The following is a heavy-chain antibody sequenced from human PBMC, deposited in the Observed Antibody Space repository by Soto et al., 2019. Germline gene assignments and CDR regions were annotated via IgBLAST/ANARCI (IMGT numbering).Heavy chain of an antibody. CDR1: GLTLSSYG. CDR3: AGGSRDTSGYYDFDY. V-gene: IGHV3-21*01. CDR2: ISAITNYK. Sequence: PGGSLRLSCAGSGLTLSSYGMTWVRQAPGKGLEWVSSISAITNYKYSADSLQCRFTISRDNAKNSLYLQMNSLRAEDTAVYYCAGGSRDTSGYYDFDYWGQGTLVTVSS. D-gene: IGHD3-22*01. J-gene: IGHJ4*02.